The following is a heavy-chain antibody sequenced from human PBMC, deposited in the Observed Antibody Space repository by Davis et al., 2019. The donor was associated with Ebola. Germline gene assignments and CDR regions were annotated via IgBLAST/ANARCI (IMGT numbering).Heavy chain of an antibody. J-gene: IGHJ6*02. CDR1: GFSFTSHS. D-gene: IGHD6-13*01. CDR3: VRDGWGSSWVRGMDV. Sequence: PGGSLRLSCAASGFSFTSHSMIWVRQAPGKGLEWVASVSTNSLYIYYADSVKGRFTISRDNAKRSLYLQMNSLRADDTAVYYCVRDGWGSSWVRGMDVWGQGTTVTVSS. V-gene: IGHV3-21*01. CDR2: VSTNSLYI.